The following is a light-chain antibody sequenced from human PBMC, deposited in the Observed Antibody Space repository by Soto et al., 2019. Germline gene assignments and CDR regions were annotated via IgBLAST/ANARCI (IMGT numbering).Light chain of an antibody. CDR1: QSVSSYY. CDR3: QQYGSSPQT. CDR2: GAS. J-gene: IGKJ1*01. V-gene: IGKV3-20*01. Sequence: EIVLTQSPATLSLSPGERATLSCRASQSVSSYYLAWYQQKPGQAPRLLIYGASSRATGIPDRFSGSGSGTDFTLTISRLETEDFAVYYCQQYGSSPQTFGQGTKVDIK.